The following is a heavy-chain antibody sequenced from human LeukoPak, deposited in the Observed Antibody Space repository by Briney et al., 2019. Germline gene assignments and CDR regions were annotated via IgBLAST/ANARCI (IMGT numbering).Heavy chain of an antibody. CDR2: ISSGSSYM. J-gene: IGHJ6*02. D-gene: IGHD2-15*01. CDR1: GFTFSSYT. V-gene: IGHV3-21*01. CDR3: ARGLRDIPGADHYFYYGMEV. Sequence: GGSLRLSCEASGFTFSSYTIHWVRQAPGKGLEWVSTISSGSSYMYYADSVKGRFTISRDNAKNSLFLQMNSLRVKDTAVYYCARGLRDIPGADHYFYYGMEVWGQGTTVTVSS.